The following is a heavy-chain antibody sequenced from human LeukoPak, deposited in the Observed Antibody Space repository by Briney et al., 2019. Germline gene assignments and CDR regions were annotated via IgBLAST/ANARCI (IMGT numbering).Heavy chain of an antibody. CDR3: ARDEDTGSQPDLLFDY. D-gene: IGHD3-10*01. J-gene: IGHJ4*02. CDR2: ISSSSSYI. Sequence: GGSLRLSCAASGFTFSSYSMNWVRQAPGKGLEWVPSISSSSSYIYYADSVKGRFTISRDNAKNSLYLQMNSLRAEDTAVYYCARDEDTGSQPDLLFDYWGQGTLVTVSS. CDR1: GFTFSSYS. V-gene: IGHV3-21*01.